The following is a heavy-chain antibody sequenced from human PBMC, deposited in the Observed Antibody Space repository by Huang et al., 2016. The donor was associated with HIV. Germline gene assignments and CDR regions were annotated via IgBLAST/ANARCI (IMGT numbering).Heavy chain of an antibody. D-gene: IGHD1-20*01. CDR1: GGTFTTLA. Sequence: VQLVQSGAEVRRPGSSVRVSCRASGGTFTTLAFNWVQQAPGQGLEVMGGMVPLLAATNDAERFRDRLAMSADKSTNTGYMEVRSLTSADTAVFFCAREGQTWYGKPLAAFEIWGQGTTVIVSS. CDR3: AREGQTWYGKPLAAFEI. CDR2: MVPLLAAT. J-gene: IGHJ3*02. V-gene: IGHV1-69*10.